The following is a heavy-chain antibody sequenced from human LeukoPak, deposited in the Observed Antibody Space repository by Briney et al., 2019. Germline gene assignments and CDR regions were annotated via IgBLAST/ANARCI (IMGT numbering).Heavy chain of an antibody. CDR3: ARDLGRYCSGGSCHYYYSMDV. J-gene: IGHJ6*03. V-gene: IGHV1-18*01. D-gene: IGHD2-15*01. Sequence: ASVKVSCKASGYTFTNYGISWVRQAPGQGPEWMGWISIYNGNTNYAQKLQGRVTMTTDTSTSTAYMELRSLRSDDTAVYYCARDLGRYCSGGSCHYYYSMDVWGKGTTVTISS. CDR2: ISIYNGNT. CDR1: GYTFTNYG.